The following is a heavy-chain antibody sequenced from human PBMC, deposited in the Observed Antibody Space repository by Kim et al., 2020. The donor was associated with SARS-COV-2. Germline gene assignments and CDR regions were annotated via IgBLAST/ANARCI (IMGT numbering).Heavy chain of an antibody. CDR3: ARDRINRFYGMDV. V-gene: IGHV4-31*03. CDR1: GGSISSGGYY. Sequence: SETLSLTCTVSGGSISSGGYYWSWIRQHPGKGLEWIGYIYYSGSTYYNPSLKSRVTISVDTSKNQFSLKLSSVTAADTAVYYCARDRINRFYGMDVWGQGTTVTVSS. CDR2: IYYSGST. J-gene: IGHJ6*02. D-gene: IGHD2-15*01.